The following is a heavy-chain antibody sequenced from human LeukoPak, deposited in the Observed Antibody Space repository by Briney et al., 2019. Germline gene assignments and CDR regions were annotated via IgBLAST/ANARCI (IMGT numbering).Heavy chain of an antibody. CDR1: GYTFTNYY. D-gene: IGHD7-27*01. V-gene: IGHV1-2*02. CDR3: ARDPGANYFDY. CDR2: INPNNGGT. Sequence: ASVKVSCKASGYTFTNYYIHWVRQAPGQGLEWMGWINPNNGGTNYAQKFQGRVTMAGDPSNSTAYMELSRLRSDDTAMFYCARDPGANYFDYWGQGTLVTVSS. J-gene: IGHJ4*02.